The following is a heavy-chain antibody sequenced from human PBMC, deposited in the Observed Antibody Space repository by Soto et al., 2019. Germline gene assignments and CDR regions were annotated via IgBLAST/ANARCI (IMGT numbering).Heavy chain of an antibody. J-gene: IGHJ4*02. CDR1: GDSISSSSYY. Sequence: QLQLQESGPGLVKPSETLSLTCTVSGDSISSSSYYWGWIRQPPGKGLEWIGSIYYSGSTYYNPSLKSRVTISVDTSKNQFSLKLSSVTAADTAVYYCARHPQYSSSPLTTWNYWGQGTLVTVSS. V-gene: IGHV4-39*01. CDR3: ARHPQYSSSPLTTWNY. D-gene: IGHD6-13*01. CDR2: IYYSGST.